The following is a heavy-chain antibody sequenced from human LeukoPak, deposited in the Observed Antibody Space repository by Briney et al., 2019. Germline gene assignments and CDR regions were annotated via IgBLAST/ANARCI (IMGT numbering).Heavy chain of an antibody. CDR1: GPTFSSYS. CDR2: ISSSSSYI. Sequence: GGSLRLSCAASGPTFSSYSMNWVRQAPGKGLEWVSSISSSSSYIYYADSVKGRFTISRDNAKNSLYLQMNSLRAEDTAVYYCASGIWSGYYMSGTDYWGQGTLVTVSS. CDR3: ASGIWSGYYMSGTDY. V-gene: IGHV3-21*01. J-gene: IGHJ4*02. D-gene: IGHD3-3*01.